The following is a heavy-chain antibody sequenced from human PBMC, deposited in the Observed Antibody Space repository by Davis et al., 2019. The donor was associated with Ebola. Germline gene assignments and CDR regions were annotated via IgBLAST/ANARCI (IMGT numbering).Heavy chain of an antibody. Sequence: GESLKISCAASGFTFSSYWMSWVRQAPGKGLEWVANIKQDGSEKYYVDSVKGRFTISRDNAKNSLYLQMNSLRGEDTAVYYCARVGAIFGWFDPWSQGTPVTVSS. CDR2: IKQDGSEK. CDR1: GFTFSSYW. CDR3: ARVGAIFGWFDP. D-gene: IGHD3-3*02. V-gene: IGHV3-7*01. J-gene: IGHJ5*02.